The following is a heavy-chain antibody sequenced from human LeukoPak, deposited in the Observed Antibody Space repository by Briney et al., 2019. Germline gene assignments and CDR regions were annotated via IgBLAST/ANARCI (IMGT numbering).Heavy chain of an antibody. CDR3: ARDGYNFGSFDY. J-gene: IGHJ4*02. D-gene: IGHD5-24*01. CDR1: GGSISSSTYY. CDR2: IYYGGST. Sequence: SETLSLTCTVSGGSISSSTYYWGWIRQPPGKGLEWIGSIYYGGSTYYNPSLKSRVTISLDTSKNQFSLKLSSVTAADTSVYFCARDGYNFGSFDYWGQGILVTVSS. V-gene: IGHV4-39*07.